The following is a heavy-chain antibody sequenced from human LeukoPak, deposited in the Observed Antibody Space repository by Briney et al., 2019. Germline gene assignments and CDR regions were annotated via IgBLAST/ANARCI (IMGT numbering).Heavy chain of an antibody. CDR3: AKEVAKISNYDH. Sequence: GRSLRLSCAASGFAFSSYGIHWVRQAPGKGLEWVAVISFDGSNKYYADSVKGRCTISRDNSKNTVHLQVNGLRPEDTAVYYCAKEVAKISNYDHWGQGTLVTVSS. V-gene: IGHV3-30*18. D-gene: IGHD2-15*01. CDR1: GFAFSSYG. CDR2: ISFDGSNK. J-gene: IGHJ4*02.